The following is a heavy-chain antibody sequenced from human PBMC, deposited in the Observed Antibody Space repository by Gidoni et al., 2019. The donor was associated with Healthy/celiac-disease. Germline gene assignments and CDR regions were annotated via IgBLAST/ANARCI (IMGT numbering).Heavy chain of an antibody. Sequence: QVQLQESGPGLVTPSETLSLTCTVSGGSISSYYWSWIRQPPGKGLEWIGYIYYSGSTNYNPSLKSRVTISVDTSKNQFSLKLSSVTAADTAVYYCARGVRGGYLYYFDYWGQGTLVTVSS. J-gene: IGHJ4*02. CDR1: GGSISSYY. CDR2: IYYSGST. D-gene: IGHD3-22*01. V-gene: IGHV4-59*01. CDR3: ARGVRGGYLYYFDY.